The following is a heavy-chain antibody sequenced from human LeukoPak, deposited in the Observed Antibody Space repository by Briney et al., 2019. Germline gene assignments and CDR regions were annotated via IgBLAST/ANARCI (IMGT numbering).Heavy chain of an antibody. CDR1: GGTFSSYA. CDR2: IIPIFGTA. D-gene: IGHD6-19*01. Sequence: ASVTVSCKASGGTFSSYAISWVRQAPGQGLEWMGGIIPIFGTANYAQKFQGRVTITTDESTSTAYMELSSLRSEDTAVYYCATRGWSGYYYYYMDVWGKGTTVTVAS. V-gene: IGHV1-69*05. J-gene: IGHJ6*03. CDR3: ATRGWSGYYYYYMDV.